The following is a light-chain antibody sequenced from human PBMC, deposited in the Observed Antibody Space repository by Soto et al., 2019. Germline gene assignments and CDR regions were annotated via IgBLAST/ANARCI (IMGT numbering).Light chain of an antibody. J-gene: IGLJ3*02. CDR3: SSAAGGYSWV. Sequence: QSVLTQPPSASGSPGQSVTISCTGTSSDIGAYNYVSWYQQHPGKAPKLMIYEVTDRPSGVPDRFSGSKSGNTASLTVSGLQAEDEANYYCSSAAGGYSWVFGGGTNLTVL. CDR1: SSDIGAYNY. CDR2: EVT. V-gene: IGLV2-8*01.